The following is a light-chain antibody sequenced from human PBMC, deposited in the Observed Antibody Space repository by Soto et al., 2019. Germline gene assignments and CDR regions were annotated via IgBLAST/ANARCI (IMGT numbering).Light chain of an antibody. CDR2: AAS. J-gene: IGKJ2*01. V-gene: IGKV1-39*01. CDR3: QQSYSTPRT. Sequence: DIQMTQSPSSLSASVGDRVTIACRASQSISSFLSWYQQKPGKAPKLLIYAASSLQSGVPSRFSGSGSGTDFTLTISSLQPEDFATYYCQQSYSTPRTFGQGPELEIK. CDR1: QSISSF.